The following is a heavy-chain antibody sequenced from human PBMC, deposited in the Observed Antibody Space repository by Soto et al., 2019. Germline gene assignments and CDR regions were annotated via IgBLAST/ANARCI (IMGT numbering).Heavy chain of an antibody. Sequence: GESLKIAWQAFGYNSTNFWIGWVSQMPDKGLEWEGIIYPGDSDISYSPSFQGQVIISADKSISTAYLQWRSMKASDTAMYYCAILISFIHSGSSYNNRIFAFDIWGQGTMVTVSS. CDR3: AILISFIHSGSSYNNRIFAFDI. V-gene: IGHV5-51*01. CDR2: IYPGDSDI. J-gene: IGHJ3*02. D-gene: IGHD3-3*02. CDR1: GYNSTNFW.